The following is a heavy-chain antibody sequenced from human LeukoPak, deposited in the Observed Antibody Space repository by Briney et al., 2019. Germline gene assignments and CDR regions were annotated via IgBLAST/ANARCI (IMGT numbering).Heavy chain of an antibody. CDR2: ISRSGGST. D-gene: IGHD5-12*01. Sequence: GGSLRLSCAASGFTFSSYAMNWVRQAPGKGLEWVSGISRSGGSTYYADSVKGRFTISRDNSKNTLYLQMNSLRAEDTAIYYCVKGLMGGYSGYDFYYWGLGTLVTVSS. CDR1: GFTFSSYA. J-gene: IGHJ4*02. CDR3: VKGLMGGYSGYDFYY. V-gene: IGHV3-23*01.